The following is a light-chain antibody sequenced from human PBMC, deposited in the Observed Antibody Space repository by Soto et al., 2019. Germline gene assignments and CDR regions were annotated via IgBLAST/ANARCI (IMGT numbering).Light chain of an antibody. J-gene: IGKJ1*01. Sequence: DAVLTQSPLSLPVTPGQPASISCRSSQSLEYSDGKTYLNWYQRRPGQSPRRLIYKVSNRDFGVPDRFSGSGSGTAFTLEISRVEAEDVGVYYCMQGSYWPWTFGQGTKVDIK. CDR2: KVS. CDR1: QSLEYSDGKTY. CDR3: MQGSYWPWT. V-gene: IGKV2-30*01.